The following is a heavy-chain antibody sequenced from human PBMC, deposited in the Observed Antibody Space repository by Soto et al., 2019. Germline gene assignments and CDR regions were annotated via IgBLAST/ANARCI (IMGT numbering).Heavy chain of an antibody. CDR1: GGSFSGYY. CDR2: INHSGST. J-gene: IGHJ4*02. Sequence: QVQLQQWGAGLLKPSETLSLTCAVYGGSFSGYYWSWIRQPPGKGLEWIGEINHSGSTNYNPSLKSRVTISVDTSKNQFSLKLSSVTAADTAVYYCASGRGGIVVVPAHWGQGTLATVSS. V-gene: IGHV4-34*01. D-gene: IGHD2-2*01. CDR3: ASGRGGIVVVPAH.